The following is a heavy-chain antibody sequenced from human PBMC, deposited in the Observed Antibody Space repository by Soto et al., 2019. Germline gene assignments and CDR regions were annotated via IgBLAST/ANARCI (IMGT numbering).Heavy chain of an antibody. CDR1: GGSISSYY. Sequence: PSETLSLTCTVSGGSISSYYWSWIRQPPGKGLEWIVTINYSGSTYYNPSLKSRVTISVDTSKNQFSLKLSSVTAADTAVYYCASSGWFDPWGQGTLVTVSS. V-gene: IGHV4-39*01. CDR3: ASSGWFDP. J-gene: IGHJ5*02. CDR2: INYSGST.